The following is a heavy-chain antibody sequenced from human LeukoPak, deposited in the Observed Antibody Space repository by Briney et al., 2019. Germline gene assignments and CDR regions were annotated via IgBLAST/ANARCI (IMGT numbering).Heavy chain of an antibody. CDR3: AREDTAMAYYFDY. V-gene: IGHV4-34*01. D-gene: IGHD5-18*01. CDR1: GFTFSSY. J-gene: IGHJ4*02. CDR2: INHSGST. Sequence: GSLRLSCGASGFTFSSYWSWIRQPPGKGLEWIGEINHSGSTNYNPSLKSRVTISVDTSKNQFSLKLSSVTAADTAVYYCAREDTAMAYYFDYWGQGTLVTVSS.